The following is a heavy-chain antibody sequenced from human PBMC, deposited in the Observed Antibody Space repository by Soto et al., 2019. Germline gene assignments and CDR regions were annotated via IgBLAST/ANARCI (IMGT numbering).Heavy chain of an antibody. CDR3: ARGPLVEAGTTPFDY. D-gene: IGHD1-7*01. CDR2: IIPIFGTA. Sequence: QVQLVQSGSEVKKPRSSVKGYCKASGGTFSSYAISWVRQAPGQGLEWMGGIIPIFGTANYAQKFQGTVTITADESTRTAYMELSSLRSEDTAVYYCARGPLVEAGTTPFDYWGEGTLVTVSS. J-gene: IGHJ4*02. V-gene: IGHV1-69*01. CDR1: GGTFSSYA.